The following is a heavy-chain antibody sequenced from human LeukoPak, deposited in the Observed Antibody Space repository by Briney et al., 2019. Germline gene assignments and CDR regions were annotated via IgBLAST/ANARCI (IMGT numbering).Heavy chain of an antibody. CDR2: ISSNSSYI. V-gene: IGHV3-21*01. CDR1: GLTFSSYS. Sequence: GGSLRLSCAASGLTFSSYSMNWVPKAPGKGLETVSSISSNSSYIYYADSVKGRFTISRDNAKNSLYLQMHSLRAEDTAVYYCASGVDTAMVGFDYWGQGTLVTVSS. CDR3: ASGVDTAMVGFDY. D-gene: IGHD5-18*01. J-gene: IGHJ4*02.